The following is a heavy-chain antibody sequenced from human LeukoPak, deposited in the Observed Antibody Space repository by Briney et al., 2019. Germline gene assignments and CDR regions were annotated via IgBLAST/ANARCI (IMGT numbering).Heavy chain of an antibody. CDR2: INYSGST. CDR3: ARGYYGSGSYSYYFDY. V-gene: IGHV4-39*01. Sequence: PSETLSLTCTVSGGSISSSSYYWGWIRQPPGKGLEWIGSINYSGSTRYSPSLKSRVAISVDTSKNQFSLRLSSVTAADTAVYYCARGYYGSGSYSYYFDYWGQGTLVTVSS. D-gene: IGHD3-10*01. CDR1: GGSISSSSYY. J-gene: IGHJ4*02.